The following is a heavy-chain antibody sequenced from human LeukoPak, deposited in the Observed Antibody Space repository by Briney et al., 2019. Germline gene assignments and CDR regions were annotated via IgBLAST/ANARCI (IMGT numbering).Heavy chain of an antibody. CDR1: GGSFSGYY. D-gene: IGHD4-23*01. Sequence: SETLSLTCAVYGGSFSGYYWSWIRQPPGKGLEWIGEINHSGSNNYNPSLKSRVTILVDPSKIQFSLKLSSVTAADTAVYYCARGQRLRWERIYFQHWGQGTLVTVSS. CDR2: INHSGSN. V-gene: IGHV4-34*01. J-gene: IGHJ1*01. CDR3: ARGQRLRWERIYFQH.